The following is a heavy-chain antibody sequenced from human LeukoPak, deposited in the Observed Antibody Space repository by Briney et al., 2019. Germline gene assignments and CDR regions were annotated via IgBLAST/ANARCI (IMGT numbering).Heavy chain of an antibody. V-gene: IGHV3-30*04. CDR2: ISYDGSNK. CDR1: GFTFSGYA. J-gene: IGHJ3*02. D-gene: IGHD2-21*02. Sequence: GRSLRLSCAASGFTFSGYAIHWVRQAPGKGLEWVAVISYDGSNKSYADSVKGRFTISRDNSKNTLYLQMNSLRAEDTAVYYCARDSIKYCGGDCYSRDDAFDIWGQGTMLTVSS. CDR3: ARDSIKYCGGDCYSRDDAFDI.